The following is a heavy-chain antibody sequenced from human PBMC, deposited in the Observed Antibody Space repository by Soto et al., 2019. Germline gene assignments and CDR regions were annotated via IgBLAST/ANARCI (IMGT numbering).Heavy chain of an antibody. CDR2: IYLSDSDT. V-gene: IGHV5-51*01. CDR1: GYSFTSYW. D-gene: IGHD6-19*01. Sequence: PGESLKISCKGSGYSFTSYWIAWVRQMPGKGLEWMGIIYLSDSDTRYSPSFQGRVTISADKSISTAYLQMNSLRAEDTAVYYCAKEREYSSDFDYWGQGTLVTVSS. J-gene: IGHJ4*02. CDR3: AKEREYSSDFDY.